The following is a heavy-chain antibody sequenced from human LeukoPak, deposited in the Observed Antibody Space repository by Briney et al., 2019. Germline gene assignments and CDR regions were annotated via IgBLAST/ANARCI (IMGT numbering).Heavy chain of an antibody. CDR2: INPNSGGT. D-gene: IGHD2-21*02. CDR3: ARDGDCGGDCYSGNDY. V-gene: IGHV1-2*02. Sequence: ASVKVSCKASGYTFTGYYMHWVRQAPGQGLEWMGWINPNSGGTNYAQKFQGRVTMSRDTSISTAYMELSRLRSDDTAVYYCARDGDCGGDCYSGNDYWGQGTLVTVSS. J-gene: IGHJ4*02. CDR1: GYTFTGYY.